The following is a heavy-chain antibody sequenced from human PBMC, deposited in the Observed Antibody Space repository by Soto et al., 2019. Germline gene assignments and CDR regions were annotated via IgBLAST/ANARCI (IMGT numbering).Heavy chain of an antibody. J-gene: IGHJ4*02. V-gene: IGHV4-39*01. D-gene: IGHD6-19*01. CDR2: IYYSGST. CDR3: ARQNSEGIAVAGTLELFDY. CDR1: GGSISSSSYY. Sequence: PSETLSLTCTVSGGSISSSSYYWGWIRQPPGKGLEWIGSIYYSGSTYYNPSLKSRVTISVDTSKNQFSLKLSSVTAADTAVYYCARQNSEGIAVAGTLELFDYWGPGTLVTVSS.